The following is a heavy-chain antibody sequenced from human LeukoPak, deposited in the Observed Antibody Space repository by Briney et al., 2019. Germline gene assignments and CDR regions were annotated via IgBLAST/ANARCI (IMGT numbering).Heavy chain of an antibody. J-gene: IGHJ3*02. CDR3: AKKTIVGATVDAFDI. Sequence: GGSLRLSCAASGFTFSNYGMHWVRQAPGKWLEWVASIRYDGFNKYYADSLKGRFTISRDNSKNTLYLQMNSLRAEDTAVYYCAKKTIVGATVDAFDIWGQGTMVIVSS. CDR2: IRYDGFNK. CDR1: GFTFSNYG. V-gene: IGHV3-30*02. D-gene: IGHD1-26*01.